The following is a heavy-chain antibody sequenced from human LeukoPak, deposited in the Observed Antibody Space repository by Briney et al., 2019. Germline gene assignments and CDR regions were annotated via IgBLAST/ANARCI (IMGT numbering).Heavy chain of an antibody. Sequence: PSGTLSLTCAVSGGSISSSNWWSWVRQPPGKGLEWIGEIYHSGSTNYNPSLKSRVTISVDKSKNQFSLKLSSVTAADTAVYYCARRPGIAVAGNWFDPWGQGTLVTVSS. CDR3: ARRPGIAVAGNWFDP. D-gene: IGHD6-19*01. J-gene: IGHJ5*02. V-gene: IGHV4-4*02. CDR1: GGSISSSNW. CDR2: IYHSGST.